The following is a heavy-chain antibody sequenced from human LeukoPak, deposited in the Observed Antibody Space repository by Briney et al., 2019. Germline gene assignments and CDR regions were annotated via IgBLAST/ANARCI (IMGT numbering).Heavy chain of an antibody. CDR2: INHSGST. CDR1: GGSFSGYY. CDR3: AIEKGYCSGGSCYSGQH. V-gene: IGHV4-34*01. J-gene: IGHJ1*01. Sequence: SETLSLTCAVYGGSFSGYYWSWIRQPPGKGLEWIGEINHSGSTNYNPSLKSRVTISVDTSKNQFSLKLSSVTAADTAVYYCAIEKGYCSGGSCYSGQHWGQGTLVTVSS. D-gene: IGHD2-15*01.